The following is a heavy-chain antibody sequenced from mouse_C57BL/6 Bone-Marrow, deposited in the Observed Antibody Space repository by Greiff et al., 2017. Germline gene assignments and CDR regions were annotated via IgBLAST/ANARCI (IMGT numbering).Heavy chain of an antibody. Sequence: EVMLVESGGGLVKPGGSLKLSCAASGFTFSSYAMSWVRQTPEKRLEWVATISDGGSYTYYPDNVKGRFTISRDNAKNNLYLQMSHLKSEDTAMYYCSRDRYGSSYSFDYWGQGTTLTVSA. CDR1: GFTFSSYA. CDR2: ISDGGSYT. J-gene: IGHJ2*01. D-gene: IGHD1-1*01. CDR3: SRDRYGSSYSFDY. V-gene: IGHV5-4*01.